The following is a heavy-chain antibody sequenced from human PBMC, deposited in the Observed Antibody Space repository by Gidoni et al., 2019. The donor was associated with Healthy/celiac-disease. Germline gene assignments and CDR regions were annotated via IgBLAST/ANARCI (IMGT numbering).Heavy chain of an antibody. Sequence: EVQLVESGGGLVQPGGSLRLSCAASGFTFSSYAMSWVRQAPGKGLEWVSAISGSGGSTYYADSVKGRFTISRDNSKNTLYLQMNSLRAEDTAVYYCAKDPYCSSTSCRWGNWFDPWGQGTLVTVSS. J-gene: IGHJ5*02. D-gene: IGHD2-2*01. CDR2: ISGSGGST. CDR3: AKDPYCSSTSCRWGNWFDP. CDR1: GFTFSSYA. V-gene: IGHV3-23*04.